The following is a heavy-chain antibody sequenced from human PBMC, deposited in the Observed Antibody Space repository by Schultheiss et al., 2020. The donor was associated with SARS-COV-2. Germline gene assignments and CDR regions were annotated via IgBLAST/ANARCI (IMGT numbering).Heavy chain of an antibody. CDR3: ARGGCSSTSCYSVYFDY. D-gene: IGHD2-2*01. CDR1: GYTFTGYY. CDR2: MNPNSGNT. J-gene: IGHJ4*02. Sequence: ASVKVSCKASGYTFTGYYMHWVRQAPGQGLEWMGWMNPNSGNTGYAQKFQGRVTMTRDTSISTAYMEPSSLRSEDTAVYYCARGGCSSTSCYSVYFDYWGQGTLVTVSS. V-gene: IGHV1-2*02.